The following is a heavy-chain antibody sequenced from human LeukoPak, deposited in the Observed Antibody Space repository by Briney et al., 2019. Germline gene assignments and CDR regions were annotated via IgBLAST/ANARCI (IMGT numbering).Heavy chain of an antibody. Sequence: GGSLRLSCAASGFTFGSYAMSWVRQAPGKGLEWVSTISTSGGNTYYADSVKGLFTISRDNSKNSLYLQMNSLRAEDTAVYYCAKSSSSRAGADYWGQGTLVTVSS. CDR3: AKSSSSRAGADY. CDR2: ISTSGGNT. D-gene: IGHD6-6*01. CDR1: GFTFGSYA. V-gene: IGHV3-23*01. J-gene: IGHJ4*02.